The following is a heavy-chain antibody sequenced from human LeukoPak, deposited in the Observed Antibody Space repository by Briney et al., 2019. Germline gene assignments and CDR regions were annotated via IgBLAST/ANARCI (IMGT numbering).Heavy chain of an antibody. Sequence: ASVKVSCKASGGTFSSYAISWVRQAPGQGFEWMGRIIPIFGTANYAQKFQGRVTITTDESTSTAYMELSSLRSEDTAVYYCASGSYYYDSSGYRVFDYWGQGTLVTVSS. J-gene: IGHJ4*02. CDR1: GGTFSSYA. CDR3: ASGSYYYDSSGYRVFDY. V-gene: IGHV1-69*05. D-gene: IGHD3-22*01. CDR2: IIPIFGTA.